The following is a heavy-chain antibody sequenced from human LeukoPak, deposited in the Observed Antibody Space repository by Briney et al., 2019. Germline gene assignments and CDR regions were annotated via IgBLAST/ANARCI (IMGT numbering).Heavy chain of an antibody. CDR1: GFTFSSYG. CDR2: ISYDGSNK. J-gene: IGHJ4*02. Sequence: PGRSPRLSCAASGFTFSSYGMHWVRQAPGKGLEWVAVISYDGSNKLYADSVKGRFTISRDNSKNTLFVQMNSLRAEDTAVYYCAKDGHGNGWSRFYYFDYWGQGTLVTVSS. D-gene: IGHD6-19*01. V-gene: IGHV3-30*18. CDR3: AKDGHGNGWSRFYYFDY.